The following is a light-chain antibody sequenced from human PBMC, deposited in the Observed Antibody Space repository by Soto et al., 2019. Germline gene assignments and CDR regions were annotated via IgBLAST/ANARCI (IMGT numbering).Light chain of an antibody. Sequence: DIQMPQSPSSLSASVGDRVTITCRASQSIASYLNWYQQKPGKAPKLLIYAASTLQSGVPSRFSGTGSGTHFTLTISSLQPEDFVSYYCQQSYRTPPTFGQGTKLEIK. CDR3: QQSYRTPPT. CDR1: QSIASY. J-gene: IGKJ2*01. V-gene: IGKV1-39*01. CDR2: AAS.